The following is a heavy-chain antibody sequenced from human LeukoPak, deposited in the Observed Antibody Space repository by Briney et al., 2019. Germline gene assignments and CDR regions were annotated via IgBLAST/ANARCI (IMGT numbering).Heavy chain of an antibody. J-gene: IGHJ4*02. D-gene: IGHD5-24*01. CDR3: ARGRRRWLQVFDY. CDR1: GYTFTSYA. Sequence: ASVKVSCKASGYTFTSYAMHWVRQAPGQRLEWMGWINAGNGNTKYSQKFQGRVTITRDTSASTAYMELSSLRSEDTAVYYCARGRRRWLQVFDYWGQGTLVTVSS. V-gene: IGHV1-3*01. CDR2: INAGNGNT.